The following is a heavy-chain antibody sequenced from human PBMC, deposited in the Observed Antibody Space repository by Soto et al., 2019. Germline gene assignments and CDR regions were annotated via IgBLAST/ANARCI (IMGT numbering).Heavy chain of an antibody. V-gene: IGHV1-18*04. CDR2: TTASNTHT. D-gene: IGHD3-22*01. CDR3: ARGGYSSGYHY. Sequence: QVQLLQSGTEVKEPGASVTVSCKASGYTFTSFDISWVRQAPGQGLEWVGWTTASNTHTNYAQKLQGMVTMTTDTSTTTAYMEPRSLRADDTALYYGARGGYSSGYHYWGQGTLVTVSS. CDR1: GYTFTSFD. J-gene: IGHJ4*02.